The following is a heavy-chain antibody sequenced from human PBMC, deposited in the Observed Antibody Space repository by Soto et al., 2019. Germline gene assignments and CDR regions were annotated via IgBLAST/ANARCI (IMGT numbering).Heavy chain of an antibody. D-gene: IGHD6-19*01. CDR2: IYWDGDK. V-gene: IGHV2-5*02. CDR1: GFSLSSTRMA. Sequence: QITLKESGPTLVKPTQTLTLTCTFSGFSLSSTRMAVGWIRQPPGKALEWLALIYWDGDKRYSPFLNSRLTITNHTSKNQGVLTMSNMDPLDTARYYCAHIVVAGLGYYLDYWGQGTLVTVSS. J-gene: IGHJ4*02. CDR3: AHIVVAGLGYYLDY.